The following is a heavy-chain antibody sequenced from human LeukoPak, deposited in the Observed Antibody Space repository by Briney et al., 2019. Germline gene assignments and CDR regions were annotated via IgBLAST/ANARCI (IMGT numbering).Heavy chain of an antibody. D-gene: IGHD4-17*01. Sequence: PSETLSLTCAVYGGSFSGYYWSWIRQPPGKGLEWLGSIYYSGSTYYNPSLKSRVTISVDTSKNQFSLKLSSVTAADTAVYYCARRTVTSYWYFDLWGRGTLVTVSS. CDR2: IYYSGST. V-gene: IGHV4-34*01. CDR1: GGSFSGYY. J-gene: IGHJ2*01. CDR3: ARRTVTSYWYFDL.